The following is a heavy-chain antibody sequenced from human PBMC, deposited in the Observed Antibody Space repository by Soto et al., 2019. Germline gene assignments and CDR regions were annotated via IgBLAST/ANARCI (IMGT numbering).Heavy chain of an antibody. CDR1: GYSFTSNG. Sequence: ASLKVSCKSSGYSFTSNGISWVRQAPGQGLEWMGIINPSDGSTSYAQKFQGRVTMTRDTSTTTAYMELSSLRSEDTAVYYCARDYYDSSGRRHYFDYWGQGTLVTVSS. CDR3: ARDYYDSSGRRHYFDY. V-gene: IGHV1-46*01. D-gene: IGHD3-22*01. J-gene: IGHJ4*02. CDR2: INPSDGST.